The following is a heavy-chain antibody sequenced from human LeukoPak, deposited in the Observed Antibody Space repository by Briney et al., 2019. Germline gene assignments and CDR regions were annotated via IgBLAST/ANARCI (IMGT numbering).Heavy chain of an antibody. CDR2: ISWNSGSI. J-gene: IGHJ5*02. D-gene: IGHD2-21*01. V-gene: IGHV3-9*01. CDR3: ARDAEGVIPDWFDP. Sequence: GGSLRLSCATSGFTFGAYAMHWVRQVPGKGLEWVSSISWNSGSIGYVDSVKGRFTISRDNAKNSLYLQMNSLRAEDTAVYYCARDAEGVIPDWFDPWGQGTLVTVSS. CDR1: GFTFGAYA.